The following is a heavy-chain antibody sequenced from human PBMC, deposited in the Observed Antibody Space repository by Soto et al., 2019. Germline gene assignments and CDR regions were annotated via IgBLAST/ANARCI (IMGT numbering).Heavy chain of an antibody. D-gene: IGHD3-10*01. CDR2: IYYSGST. Sequence: XXTLSLPCTVSGCSIRSYYLRWIPQPPGKGLQWTGYIYYSGSTNYNPSLKSRVTISVDTSKNQFSLKLSSVTAADTAVYYCARRYGGAFDIWGQGTMVTVSS. J-gene: IGHJ3*02. CDR3: ARRYGGAFDI. CDR1: GCSIRSYY. V-gene: IGHV4-59*08.